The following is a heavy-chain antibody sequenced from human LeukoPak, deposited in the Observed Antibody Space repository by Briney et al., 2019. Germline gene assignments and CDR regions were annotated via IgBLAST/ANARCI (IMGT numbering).Heavy chain of an antibody. J-gene: IGHJ4*02. CDR2: ISWNSGRI. V-gene: IGHV3-9*01. Sequence: GGSLRLSCAASGFTFNDFAMHWVRLTPGKGLEWVSGISWNSGRIAYADSVKGRFTISRDNAENSLYLQMNSLRAEDTAVYYCARALLGPLFDYWGQGTLVTVSS. CDR1: GFTFNDFA. CDR3: ARALLGPLFDY. D-gene: IGHD2/OR15-2a*01.